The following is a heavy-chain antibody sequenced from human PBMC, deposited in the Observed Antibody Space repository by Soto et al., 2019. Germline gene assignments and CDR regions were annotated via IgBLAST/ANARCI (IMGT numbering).Heavy chain of an antibody. J-gene: IGHJ6*02. CDR2: IDPSDSYT. CDR1: GYSFTSYW. V-gene: IGHV5-10-1*01. CDR3: ARRSTTGRNYYYGMDV. Sequence: PGESLKISCKGSGYSFTSYWISWVRQMPGKGLEWMGRIDPSDSYTNYSPSFQGHVTISADKSISTAYLQWSSLKASDTAMYYRARRSTTGRNYYYGMDVWGQGTTVTVSS. D-gene: IGHD2-2*01.